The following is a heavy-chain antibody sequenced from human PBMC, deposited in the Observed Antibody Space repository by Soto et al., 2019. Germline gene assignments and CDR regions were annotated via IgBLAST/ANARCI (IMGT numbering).Heavy chain of an antibody. CDR2: IYYSGST. D-gene: IGHD6-25*01. V-gene: IGHV4-59*01. Sequence: SETLSLTCTFSGGSISSYYWSWIRQPPGKGLEWIGYIYYSGSTNYNPSLKSRVTISVDTSKNQFSLKLSSVTAADTAVYYCARDQYSSAGPGMDVWGQGTTVTVS. CDR3: ARDQYSSAGPGMDV. CDR1: GGSISSYY. J-gene: IGHJ6*02.